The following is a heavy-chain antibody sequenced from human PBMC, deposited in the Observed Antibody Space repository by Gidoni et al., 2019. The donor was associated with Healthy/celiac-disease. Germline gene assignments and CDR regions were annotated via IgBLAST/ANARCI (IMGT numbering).Heavy chain of an antibody. J-gene: IGHJ4*02. Sequence: QVQLVQPGAEVKNPWASVKVSCNASGYTFTGHYMHWVRQAPGQGLEWMGWINPNSGGTNYAQKFQGRVTMTRDTSISTAYMELGRLRSDDTAVYYCVADLELAYWGQGTLVTVSS. CDR1: GYTFTGHY. CDR3: VADLELAY. D-gene: IGHD1-1*01. V-gene: IGHV1-2*02. CDR2: INPNSGGT.